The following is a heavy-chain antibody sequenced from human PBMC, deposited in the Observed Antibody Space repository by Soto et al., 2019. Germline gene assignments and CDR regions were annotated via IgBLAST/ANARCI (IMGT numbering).Heavy chain of an antibody. CDR1: CGSISSGGYY. CDR2: IYYSGST. J-gene: IGHJ4*02. D-gene: IGHD4-17*01. CDR3: ARVAAGGDYGEITFDY. V-gene: IGHV4-31*03. Sequence: QVQLQESGPGLVKPSQTLSLTCTVSCGSISSGGYYWSWIRQHPGKGLEWIGYIYYSGSTYYNPSLKSRVTISVDTSKNQFSLKLSSVTAADTAVYYCARVAAGGDYGEITFDYWGQGTLVTVSS.